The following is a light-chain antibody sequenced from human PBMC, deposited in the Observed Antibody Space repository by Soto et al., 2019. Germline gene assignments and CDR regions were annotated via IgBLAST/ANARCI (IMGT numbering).Light chain of an antibody. CDR3: AAWDDSLNGWV. CDR1: SSDIGSNT. CDR2: SNN. J-gene: IGLJ3*02. Sequence: QSVLTQPPSASGTPGQRVAISCSGRSSDIGSNTVNWYQQLPGTAPKLLIHSNNQRPSGVPDRFSGSKSGTSASLAISGLQSEDEADYYCAAWDDSLNGWVFGGGTQLTVL. V-gene: IGLV1-44*01.